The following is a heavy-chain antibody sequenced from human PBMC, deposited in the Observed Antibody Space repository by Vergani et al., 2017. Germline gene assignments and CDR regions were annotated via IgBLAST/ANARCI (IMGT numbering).Heavy chain of an antibody. Sequence: EVQLLESGGGLVQPGGSLRLSCAASGFTFSSYAMSGVRQAPGKGLEWVSAISGSGGSTYYADSVKGRFTISRDNSKNTLYLQMNSLRAEDTAVYYCAKDHYGDYEGGPDAFDIWGQGTMVTVSS. D-gene: IGHD4-17*01. J-gene: IGHJ3*02. V-gene: IGHV3-23*01. CDR2: ISGSGGST. CDR1: GFTFSSYA. CDR3: AKDHYGDYEGGPDAFDI.